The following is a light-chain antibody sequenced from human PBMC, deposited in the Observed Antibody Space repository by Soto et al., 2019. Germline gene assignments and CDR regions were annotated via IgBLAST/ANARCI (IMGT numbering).Light chain of an antibody. V-gene: IGKV1-5*01. CDR1: QSISSW. Sequence: DIQMTQSPSTLSASVGDRVTITCRASQSISSWLAWYQQKPGKAPKLLIYDASSLESGVPSRFSGSGSGTEFTLTISSLQPDDFATYYCKQYNSYSYTFGQGTHLEIK. CDR3: KQYNSYSYT. J-gene: IGKJ2*01. CDR2: DAS.